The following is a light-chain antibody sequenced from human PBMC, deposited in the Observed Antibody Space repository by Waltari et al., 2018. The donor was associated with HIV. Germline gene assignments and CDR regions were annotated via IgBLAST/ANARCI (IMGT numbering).Light chain of an antibody. CDR1: TYNPGIKT. V-gene: IGLV1-44*01. CDR2: GNY. Sequence: QSVVTQPPSVSGPPGQTVHISCSGSTYNPGIKTLNWSQHLPGTAPKRPIYGNYQRPSGVPDRFSASKSGTSASLAISGLQSEDEADYYCVSWDASLNGWVFGGGTKLTVL. J-gene: IGLJ3*02. CDR3: VSWDASLNGWV.